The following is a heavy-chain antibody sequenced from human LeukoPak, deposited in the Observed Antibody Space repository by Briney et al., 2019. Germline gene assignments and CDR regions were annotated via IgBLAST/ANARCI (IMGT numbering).Heavy chain of an antibody. D-gene: IGHD6-13*01. CDR2: ISAYNGKT. CDR1: GYTFTSYG. J-gene: IGHJ4*02. Sequence: ASVKVSCKASGYTFTSYGICWVRQAPGQGLEWMGWISAYNGKTSHAQNFQGRATMTTDTSTSTAYMELRSLRSDDTAVYYCARDGKQQLGFDYWGQGTLVTVSS. CDR3: ARDGKQQLGFDY. V-gene: IGHV1-18*01.